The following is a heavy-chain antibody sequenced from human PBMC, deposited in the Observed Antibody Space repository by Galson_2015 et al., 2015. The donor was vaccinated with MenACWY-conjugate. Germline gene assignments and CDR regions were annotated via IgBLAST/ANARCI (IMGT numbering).Heavy chain of an antibody. Sequence: SLRLSCAPSGLTFSNVWMSWVRQAPGKGLEWVARIKCRTDGGTTDYATPVKGRFTILRDDSEKTLYLQMNSLKIEDTAMYFCTRDRDVGGSRWWFDPWGQGTLVTVSS. J-gene: IGHJ5*02. CDR2: IKCRTDGGTT. V-gene: IGHV3-15*01. CDR1: GLTFSNVW. D-gene: IGHD2-15*01. CDR3: TRDRDVGGSRWWFDP.